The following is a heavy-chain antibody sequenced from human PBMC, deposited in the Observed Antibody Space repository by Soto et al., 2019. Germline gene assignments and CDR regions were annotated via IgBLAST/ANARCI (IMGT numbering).Heavy chain of an antibody. Sequence: ASVKVSCKAAGYSFTGFYLHWLRQAPGQGLEWMGWINPNSGDTKYAQNFQGWVTMTRDTSINTAYMELSRLTSDDTAVYYCARMCSHTKCRWDAFDTGGQGTMVT. V-gene: IGHV1-2*04. CDR1: GYSFTGFY. D-gene: IGHD2-2*01. J-gene: IGHJ3*02. CDR2: INPNSGDT. CDR3: ARMCSHTKCRWDAFDT.